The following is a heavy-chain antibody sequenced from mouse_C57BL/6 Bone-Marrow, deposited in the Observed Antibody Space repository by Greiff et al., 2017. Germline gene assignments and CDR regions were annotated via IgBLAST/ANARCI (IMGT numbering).Heavy chain of an antibody. J-gene: IGHJ2*01. Sequence: QVQLQQSGAELVRPGASVKLSCKASGYTFTDYYINWVKQRPGQGLEWIARIYPGSGNTYYNEKFKGKATLTAEKSSSTAYMQLSILTSADSAVYFCARGGEWGYYFAYWGQGTTLTVSS. CDR2: IYPGSGNT. V-gene: IGHV1-76*01. CDR3: ARGGEWGYYFAY. CDR1: GYTFTDYY. D-gene: IGHD1-3*01.